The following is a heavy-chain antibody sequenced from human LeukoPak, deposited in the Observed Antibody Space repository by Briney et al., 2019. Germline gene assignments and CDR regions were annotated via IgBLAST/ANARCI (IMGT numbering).Heavy chain of an antibody. CDR3: AREIPGGSPDY. CDR2: INPAAGGDT. D-gene: IGHD1-26*01. J-gene: IGHJ4*02. Sequence: GASVKVSCKTSGYTFTTYFIHWVRQAPGQGLEWMGIINPAAGGDTTYAQKFKGRVTMTRDTSTSTVYMELSSLRSEDAAMYYCAREIPGGSPDYWGQGTLVTVSS. CDR1: GYTFTTYF. V-gene: IGHV1-46*01.